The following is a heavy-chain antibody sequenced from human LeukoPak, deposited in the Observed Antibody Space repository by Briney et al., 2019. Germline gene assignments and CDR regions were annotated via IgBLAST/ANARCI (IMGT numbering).Heavy chain of an antibody. CDR1: GFTFSSYA. CDR3: ARAVTGEFDL. Sequence: GGSLRLSCAASGFTFSSYAMSWVRQAPGKGLVWVSRINTDGSSTSYADSVKGRFTISRDNAKNTLYLQMNSLRAEDTAVYYCARAVTGEFDLWGRGTLVTVSS. V-gene: IGHV3-74*01. J-gene: IGHJ2*01. D-gene: IGHD7-27*01. CDR2: INTDGSST.